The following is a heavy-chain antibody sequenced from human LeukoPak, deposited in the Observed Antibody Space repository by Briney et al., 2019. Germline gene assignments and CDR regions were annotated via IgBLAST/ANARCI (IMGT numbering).Heavy chain of an antibody. CDR1: GYTFTNYY. D-gene: IGHD2-15*01. CDR2: FNPSGGST. J-gene: IGHJ3*02. Sequence: GASVKVSCKASGYTFTNYYMHWVRQAPGQGLEWMGVFNPSGGSTSYAQKLQGRVTMTRDTSTSTVYMELSSLRSEDTAVYYCARPGGGDAFDIWGQGTMVTVSS. CDR3: ARPGGGDAFDI. V-gene: IGHV1-46*01.